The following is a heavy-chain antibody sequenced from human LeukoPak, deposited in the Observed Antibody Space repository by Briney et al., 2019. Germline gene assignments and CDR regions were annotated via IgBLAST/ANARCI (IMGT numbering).Heavy chain of an antibody. CDR1: AFSLKDYN. Sequence: GGSLRLSCAASAFSLKDYNMNWVRQAPGKGLEWVSSISSNSVYIYYADSLKGRFTISRDNAKKSLYLQVSSLRAEDTAVYYCAREPGQWLPPELWGQGTLVTVSS. J-gene: IGHJ4*02. CDR3: AREPGQWLPPEL. CDR2: ISSNSVYI. V-gene: IGHV3-21*01. D-gene: IGHD6-19*01.